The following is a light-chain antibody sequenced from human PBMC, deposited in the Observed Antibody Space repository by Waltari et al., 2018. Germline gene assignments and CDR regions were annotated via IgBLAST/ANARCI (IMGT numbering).Light chain of an antibody. Sequence: VLTQSPGTVSLSPGEGATLSCRASQSVNGALAWYQQKPGQAPRLLIYHASNRATGIPDRFSGSGSGTDFSLTISRLEPEDFAVYYCQHYLRLPVTFGQGTKVEI. J-gene: IGKJ1*01. CDR1: QSVNGA. CDR2: HAS. V-gene: IGKV3-20*01. CDR3: QHYLRLPVT.